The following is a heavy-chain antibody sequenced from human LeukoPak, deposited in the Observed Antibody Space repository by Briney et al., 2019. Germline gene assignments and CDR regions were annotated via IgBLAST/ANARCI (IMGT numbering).Heavy chain of an antibody. CDR3: AREGDCSSASCYVLDY. CDR1: GFTFSSYE. Sequence: GGSLRLSCAASGFTFSSYEMNWVRQAPGKGLEWVSYISSSGSTIYYADSVKGRFTISRDNAKNSLYLQMNSLRAEDTAVYYCAREGDCSSASCYVLDYWGQGTLVTVSS. D-gene: IGHD2-2*01. V-gene: IGHV3-48*03. CDR2: ISSSGSTI. J-gene: IGHJ4*02.